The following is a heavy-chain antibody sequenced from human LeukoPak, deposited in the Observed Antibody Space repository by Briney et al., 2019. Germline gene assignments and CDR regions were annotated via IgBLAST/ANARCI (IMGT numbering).Heavy chain of an antibody. CDR3: ASGETGSTLGGY. V-gene: IGHV4-59*01. CDR1: GGPLSAYY. Sequence: SETLSLTCTVSGGPLSAYYWTWIRQPPGKGPQWIGDIYDTGNTNYNPSLKSRVTISVDTSKNQFSLKLTSVTAADTAVYYCASGETGSTLGGYWGQGTLVTVSS. CDR2: IYDTGNT. D-gene: IGHD1-1*01. J-gene: IGHJ4*02.